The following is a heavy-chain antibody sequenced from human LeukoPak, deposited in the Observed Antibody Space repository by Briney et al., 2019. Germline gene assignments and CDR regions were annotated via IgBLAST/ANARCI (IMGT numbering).Heavy chain of an antibody. CDR2: ISGSGGST. V-gene: IGHV3-23*01. CDR3: AKEEGFWSGFGFDP. Sequence: QPGRSLRLSCTASGFTFGDYAMNWFRQAPGKGLEWVSAISGSGGSTYYADSVKGRFTISRDNSKNTLYLQMNSLRAEDTAVYYCAKEEGFWSGFGFDPWGQGTLVTVSS. J-gene: IGHJ5*02. CDR1: GFTFGDYA. D-gene: IGHD3-3*01.